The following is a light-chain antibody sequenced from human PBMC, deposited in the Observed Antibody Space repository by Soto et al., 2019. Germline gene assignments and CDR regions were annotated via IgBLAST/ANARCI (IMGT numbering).Light chain of an antibody. Sequence: QAVVTQPPSASGTAGQVVIISCSGGDSNIGSNSVYWYQHLPRMAPKLLIYYNNQRPSGVPDRFSGSRSGTSASLAIVGLRSEDEAVYYCAAWDASLSACVFGNGTKLTVL. V-gene: IGLV1-47*02. J-gene: IGLJ1*01. CDR1: DSNIGSNS. CDR3: AAWDASLSACV. CDR2: YNN.